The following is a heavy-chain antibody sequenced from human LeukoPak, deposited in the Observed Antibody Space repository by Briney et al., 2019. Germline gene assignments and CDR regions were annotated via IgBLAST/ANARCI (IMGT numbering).Heavy chain of an antibody. D-gene: IGHD3-9*01. V-gene: IGHV3-30*02. CDR3: AKDYYDILWPFDY. Sequence: GGSLRLSCAASGFTFSSYGMHWVRQAPGKGREGGSFIRYDASNKYYADSVKGRFTISRDNSKNTLSLQMNSLRAEDTAVYYCAKDYYDILWPFDYWGQGTLVTVSS. J-gene: IGHJ4*02. CDR1: GFTFSSYG. CDR2: IRYDASNK.